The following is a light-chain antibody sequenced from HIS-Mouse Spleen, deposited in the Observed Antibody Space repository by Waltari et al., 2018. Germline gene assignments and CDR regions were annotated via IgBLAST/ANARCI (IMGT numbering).Light chain of an antibody. CDR2: DVS. V-gene: IGLV2-14*03. CDR1: SSDVGGYNY. CDR3: SSYTSSSFNVV. Sequence: QSALTQPASVSGSPGQSITISCTGTSSDVGGYNYVSWYQQHPCKAPKLMIYDVSIRPSGVSHRVSGSKSGNTASLTISGLQAEDEADYYCSSYTSSSFNVVFGGGTKLTVL. J-gene: IGLJ2*01.